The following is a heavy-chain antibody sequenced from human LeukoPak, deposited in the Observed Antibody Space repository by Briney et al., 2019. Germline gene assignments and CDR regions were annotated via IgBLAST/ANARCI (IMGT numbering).Heavy chain of an antibody. J-gene: IGHJ4*02. D-gene: IGHD3-10*01. V-gene: IGHV3-15*01. CDR2: IKSKTDGWTT. CDR1: GFTFSNAW. CDR3: TTDLSQWFGELLNFDY. Sequence: KPGGSLRLSCAASGFTFSNAWMSWVRQAPGKGLEWAGRIKSKTDGWTTDYAAHVKGRFTISRDDSKNTLYLQMNSLKTEDTAVYYCTTDLSQWFGELLNFDYWGQGTLVTVSS.